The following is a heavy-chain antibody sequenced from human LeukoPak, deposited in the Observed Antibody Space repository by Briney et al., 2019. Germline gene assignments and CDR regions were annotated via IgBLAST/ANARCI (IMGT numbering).Heavy chain of an antibody. Sequence: PSETLSLTCTVSGGAISSYYWSWIRQPPGKGLEWIGYIYYSGSTNYNPSLKRRVTIPVDTSKNQFSLKLSSVTAADTAVYYCARLYGGYSYGYVDYWGQGTLVTVSS. CDR2: IYYSGST. D-gene: IGHD5-18*01. CDR3: ARLYGGYSYGYVDY. CDR1: GGAISSYY. V-gene: IGHV4-59*08. J-gene: IGHJ4*02.